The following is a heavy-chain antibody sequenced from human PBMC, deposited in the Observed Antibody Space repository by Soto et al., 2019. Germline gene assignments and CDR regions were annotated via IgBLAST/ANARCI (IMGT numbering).Heavy chain of an antibody. D-gene: IGHD2-15*01. V-gene: IGHV4-59*01. CDR3: ARDWSYCSGGSCYRDAFDI. CDR1: GGSISSYY. CDR2: IYYSGST. Sequence: SETLSLTCTVSGGSISSYYWSWIRQPPGKGLGWIGYIYYSGSTNYNPSLKSRVTISVDTSKNQFSLKLSSVTAADTAVYYCARDWSYCSGGSCYRDAFDIWGQGTMVTVSS. J-gene: IGHJ3*02.